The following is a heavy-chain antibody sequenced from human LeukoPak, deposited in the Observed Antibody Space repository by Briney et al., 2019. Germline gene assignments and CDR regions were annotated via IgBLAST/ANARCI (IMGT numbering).Heavy chain of an antibody. CDR1: GFTFSSYS. J-gene: IGHJ4*02. D-gene: IGHD6-19*01. Sequence: GGSLRLSCAVSGFTFSSYSMSWVRQAPGTGLEWVSSISSSGTYKYYADSVKGRFTISRDNAKNSLYLQMNSLRAEDTAVYYCAKGKDSVAGATNDYWGQGTLVTVSS. CDR2: ISSSGTYK. V-gene: IGHV3-21*01. CDR3: AKGKDSVAGATNDY.